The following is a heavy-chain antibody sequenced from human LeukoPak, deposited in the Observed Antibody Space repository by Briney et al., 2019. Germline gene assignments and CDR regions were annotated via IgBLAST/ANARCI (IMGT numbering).Heavy chain of an antibody. D-gene: IGHD2-2*01. J-gene: IGHJ4*02. Sequence: PSETLSLTCAVYGGSFGGYYWSWIRQPPGKGLEWIGEINHSGSTNYNPSLKSRVTISVDTSKNQFSLKLSSVTAADTAVYYCARGPVYCSSTSCAIDYWGQGTLVTVSS. CDR2: INHSGST. V-gene: IGHV4-34*01. CDR3: ARGPVYCSSTSCAIDY. CDR1: GGSFGGYY.